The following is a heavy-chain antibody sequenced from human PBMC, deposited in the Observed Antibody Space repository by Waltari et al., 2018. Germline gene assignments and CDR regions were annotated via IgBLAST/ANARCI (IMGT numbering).Heavy chain of an antibody. V-gene: IGHV4-39*01. J-gene: IGHJ6*03. CDR1: GCSISTNNFY. Sequence: QLQLQESGPVLVKSSETLSLICSVSGCSISTNNFYWGWIRQTPGKGLEWIGSVHYTGNPYYNPPLKHRVTISVDSSKNEFSLRLRSVTASDTAVYYCARLFNHYIDVWGRGTAVTVSS. CDR2: VHYTGNP. CDR3: ARLFNHYIDV.